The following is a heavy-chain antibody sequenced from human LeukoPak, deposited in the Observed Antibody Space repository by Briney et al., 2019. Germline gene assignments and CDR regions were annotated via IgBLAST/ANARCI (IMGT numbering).Heavy chain of an antibody. CDR2: IYPGDSDT. CDR3: ARRGGFGEYDY. Sequence: GEALKISCKGSGYNFTSYWIAWVRQMPGKGLEWMGVIYPGDSDTRYSPSFQGQVTISSDKSINTAYLQWSSLKAPDTTIYYCARRGGFGEYDYWGQGTLVTLPS. D-gene: IGHD3-10*01. CDR1: GYNFTSYW. J-gene: IGHJ4*02. V-gene: IGHV5-51*01.